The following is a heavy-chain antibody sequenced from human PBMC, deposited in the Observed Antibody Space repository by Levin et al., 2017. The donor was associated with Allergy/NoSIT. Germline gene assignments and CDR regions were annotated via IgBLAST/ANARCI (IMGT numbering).Heavy chain of an antibody. Sequence: GESLKISCAASGFTVSSHYMSWVRQAPGKGLEWVSVIYTGGSRYYADNVKGRFIISRDESKNTLQLQMNSLRPEDTAVYYCAKERGDAVDVWGQGMMVTDSS. CDR3: AKERGDAVDV. V-gene: IGHV3-66*02. CDR1: GFTVSSHY. J-gene: IGHJ3*01. CDR2: IYTGGSR.